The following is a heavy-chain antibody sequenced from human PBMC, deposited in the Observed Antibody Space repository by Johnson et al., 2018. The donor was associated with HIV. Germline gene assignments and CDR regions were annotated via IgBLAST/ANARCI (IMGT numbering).Heavy chain of an antibody. V-gene: IGHV3-23*04. CDR2: IYSGGST. J-gene: IGHJ3*02. Sequence: VQLVESGGGLVQPGGSLRLSCAASGFTFSSYAMSWVRQAPGKGLEWVSAIYSGGSTYYADSVKGRFTISRDNSKNTLYLQMNSLRAEDTALYYCARACRDGYTCDAFDIWGQGTMVTVSS. D-gene: IGHD5-24*01. CDR3: ARACRDGYTCDAFDI. CDR1: GFTFSSYA.